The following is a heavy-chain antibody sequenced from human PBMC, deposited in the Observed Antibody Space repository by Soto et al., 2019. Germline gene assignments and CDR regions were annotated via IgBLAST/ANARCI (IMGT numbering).Heavy chain of an antibody. CDR2: ISHDGSNK. D-gene: IGHD5-18*01. CDR1: GFTFSSYG. J-gene: IGHJ4*02. CDR3: EKEAEMATAPLFDY. Sequence: QVQLVESGGGVVQPGRSLRLSCAASGFTFSSYGMHWVRQAPGKGLEWVAVISHDGSNKNYADSVKGRFTISRDNSKNTLYRQMNSLRAEDTAVYYCEKEAEMATAPLFDYWGQGTLVTVSS. V-gene: IGHV3-30*18.